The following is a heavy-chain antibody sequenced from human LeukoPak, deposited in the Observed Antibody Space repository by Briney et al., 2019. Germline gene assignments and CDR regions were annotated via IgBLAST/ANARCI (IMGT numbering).Heavy chain of an antibody. Sequence: SETLSLTCTVSGGSISSGNYYWSWIRQPAGKGLEWIGRFHTSGSTNYNPSLKSRVTISVDTSKNQFSLKLDSVTAADTAVYYCAKGTSSGWYYFDYWGQGTLVTVSS. CDR1: GGSISSGNYY. D-gene: IGHD6-19*01. J-gene: IGHJ4*02. V-gene: IGHV4-61*02. CDR3: AKGTSSGWYYFDY. CDR2: FHTSGST.